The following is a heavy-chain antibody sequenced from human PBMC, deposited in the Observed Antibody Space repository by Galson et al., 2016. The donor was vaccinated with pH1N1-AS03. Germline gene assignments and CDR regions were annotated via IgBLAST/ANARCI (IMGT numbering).Heavy chain of an antibody. CDR2: INPSDGNT. CDR1: GYTFTSYY. J-gene: IGHJ6*02. Sequence: SVKVSCKASGYTFTSYYIHWVRQAPGQGREWMGIINPSDGNTNYAQRFQGRVTMTRDTSTSTVYMELRSLRSDDTAVYYCARVSAGLTGYYYAIDVWGQGTTVTVSS. D-gene: IGHD4/OR15-4a*01. CDR3: ARVSAGLTGYYYAIDV. V-gene: IGHV1-46*01.